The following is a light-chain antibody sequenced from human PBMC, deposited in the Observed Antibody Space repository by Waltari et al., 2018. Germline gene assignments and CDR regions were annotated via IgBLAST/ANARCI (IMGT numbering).Light chain of an antibody. J-gene: IGLJ2*01. CDR3: QSADDSGNHVL. Sequence: QQKSGQAPVVVIHRNTGRPSGIPERFSASDSGTTGTLVISGVEAEDEADYYCQSADDSGNHVLFGGGTKLTVL. CDR2: RNT. V-gene: IGLV3-25*03.